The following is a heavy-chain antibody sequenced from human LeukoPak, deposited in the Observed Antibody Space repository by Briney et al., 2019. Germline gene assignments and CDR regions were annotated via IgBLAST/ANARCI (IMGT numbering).Heavy chain of an antibody. V-gene: IGHV4-4*07. CDR1: GGSISSYY. J-gene: IGHJ4*02. D-gene: IGHD3-22*01. CDR2: IYTSGST. Sequence: SETLSLTCTGSGGSISSYYWSWIRQPAGKGLEGIGRIYTSGSTNYNPSLKSRVTISVDKSKNQFSLKLSSVTDADTAVYYCARVRYYDSSGYYYFDYWGQGTLVTVSS. CDR3: ARVRYYDSSGYYYFDY.